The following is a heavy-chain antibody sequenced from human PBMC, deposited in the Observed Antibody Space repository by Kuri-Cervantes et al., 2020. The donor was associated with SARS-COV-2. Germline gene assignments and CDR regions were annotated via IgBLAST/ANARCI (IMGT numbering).Heavy chain of an antibody. V-gene: IGHV3-53*01. CDR1: GFTFSSYE. CDR2: IYSGGST. Sequence: GGSLRLSCAASGFTFSSYEMSWVRQAPGRGLEWVSVIYSGGSTYYADSVKGRFTISRDNSKNTLYLQMNSLRAEDTAVYYCARAGYSSSSRNYFDYWGQGTLVTVSS. CDR3: ARAGYSSSSRNYFDY. D-gene: IGHD6-13*01. J-gene: IGHJ4*02.